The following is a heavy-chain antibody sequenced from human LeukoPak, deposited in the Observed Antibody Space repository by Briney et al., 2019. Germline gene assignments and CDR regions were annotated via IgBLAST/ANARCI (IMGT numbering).Heavy chain of an antibody. J-gene: IGHJ6*02. CDR3: TTGSLGLRYYYGMDV. Sequence: GGSLRLSCAASGFTFSNAWMSWVRQAPGKGLEWVGRIKSKTDGGTTDYAAPVKGRFTISRDDSKNTLYLQMNSLKTEDTAVYYCTTGSLGLRYYYGMDVWGQGTTVTVSS. V-gene: IGHV3-15*01. D-gene: IGHD1-7*01. CDR2: IKSKTDGGTT. CDR1: GFTFSNAW.